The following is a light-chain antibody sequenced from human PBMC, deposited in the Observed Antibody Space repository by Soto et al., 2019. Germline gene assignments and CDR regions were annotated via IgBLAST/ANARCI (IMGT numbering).Light chain of an antibody. CDR1: QGIRRD. CDR3: LQDFNFPRT. V-gene: IGKV1-6*01. CDR2: SAS. J-gene: IGKJ1*01. Sequence: AIRMTQSPSSLSASVGDTVTITCRASQGIRRDLSWYQQKPCEAPKLLIYSASDLQGAVPSRFRGSGSGTDFTLTISSLQPEDFATYDFLQDFNFPRTFGQGTKVEV.